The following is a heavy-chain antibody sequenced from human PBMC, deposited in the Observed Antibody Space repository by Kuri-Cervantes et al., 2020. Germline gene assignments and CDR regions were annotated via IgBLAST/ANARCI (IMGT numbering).Heavy chain of an antibody. Sequence: GSLRLSCAASGFTFSSYWMHWVRQAPGKGLVWVSRINSDGSSTSYADSVKGRFTISRDISKNTLYLQLDGLRGDDTAVYYCAKADEDFYDTSGNLDYWGQGTPVTVSS. D-gene: IGHD3-22*01. CDR3: AKADEDFYDTSGNLDY. CDR1: GFTFSSYW. V-gene: IGHV3-74*01. J-gene: IGHJ4*02. CDR2: INSDGSST.